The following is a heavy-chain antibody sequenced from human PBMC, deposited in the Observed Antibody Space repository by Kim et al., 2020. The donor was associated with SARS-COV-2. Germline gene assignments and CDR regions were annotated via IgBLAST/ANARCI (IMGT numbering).Heavy chain of an antibody. V-gene: IGHV7-4-1*02. J-gene: IGHJ6*02. CDR1: GYTFTSYA. D-gene: IGHD4-17*01. CDR2: INTNTGNP. CDR3: ASDYGDYPIQYYYGMDV. Sequence: ASVKVSCKAPGYTFTSYAMNWVRQAPGQGLEWMGWINTNTGNPTYAQGFTGRFVFSLDTSVSTAYLQISSLKAEDTAVYYCASDYGDYPIQYYYGMDVWGQGTTVTVSS.